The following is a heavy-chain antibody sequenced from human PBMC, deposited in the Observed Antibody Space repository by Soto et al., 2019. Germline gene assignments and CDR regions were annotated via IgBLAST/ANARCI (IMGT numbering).Heavy chain of an antibody. J-gene: IGHJ6*02. CDR1: GYTFTSYY. CDR2: INPSGGST. D-gene: IGHD3-22*01. CDR3: ARALTYYYDSSGPREMKYYYGMDV. V-gene: IGHV1-46*01. Sequence: ASVKVSCKASGYTFTSYYMHWVRLAPGQGLEWMGIINPSGGSTSYAQKFQGTVTMTRDTSTSTVYMELSSLRSEDTAVYYCARALTYYYDSSGPREMKYYYGMDVWGQGTTVTVSS.